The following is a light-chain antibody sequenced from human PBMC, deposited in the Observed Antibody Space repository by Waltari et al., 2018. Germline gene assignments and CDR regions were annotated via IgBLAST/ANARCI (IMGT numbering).Light chain of an antibody. CDR1: QSVRRY. Sequence: EIVLTQSPATLSLSPGERATLSCRASQSVRRYLAWFQQKPGQAPRLLIYDASNRATGIPARFSGSGSGTDFTLTISSLEPEDFAVYYCQQRTNWPFTFGGGTKVEIK. CDR3: QQRTNWPFT. CDR2: DAS. J-gene: IGKJ4*01. V-gene: IGKV3-11*01.